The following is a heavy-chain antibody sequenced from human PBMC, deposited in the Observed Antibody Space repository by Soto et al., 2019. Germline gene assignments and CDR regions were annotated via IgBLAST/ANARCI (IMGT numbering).Heavy chain of an antibody. V-gene: IGHV4-39*02. D-gene: IGHD1-26*01. CDR3: ARVDLGSGSFAIFDY. CDR2: VYHSRTT. CDR1: GGSISSGGYY. J-gene: IGHJ4*01. Sequence: SETMSLTCTVSGGSISSGGYYWSWIRQPPGKGLEWIATVYHSRTTYYNPSLSSRATISIDTSKNQFSLKLSSVTAADTAIYFCARVDLGSGSFAIFDYWGHGNLVTVSS.